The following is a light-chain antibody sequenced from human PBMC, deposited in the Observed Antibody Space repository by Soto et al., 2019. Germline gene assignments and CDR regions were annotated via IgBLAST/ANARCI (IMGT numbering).Light chain of an antibody. CDR3: QQRNSWPPLFT. Sequence: EIVLTQSPATLSLSPGERATLSCRASQSVNNYLAWYQQKPGQAPRLLIYDTSDRASGIPARFSGSGSGTDFTLTISSLEPEDFAVFYCQQRNSWPPLFTFGPGTKVDIK. V-gene: IGKV3-11*01. J-gene: IGKJ3*01. CDR1: QSVNNY. CDR2: DTS.